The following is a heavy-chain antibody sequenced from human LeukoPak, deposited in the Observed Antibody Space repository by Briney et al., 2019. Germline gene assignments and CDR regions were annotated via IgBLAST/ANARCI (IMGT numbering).Heavy chain of an antibody. J-gene: IGHJ4*02. CDR2: IGAYNGNT. CDR3: ARVFPDIVVVPAAMVDY. V-gene: IGHV1-18*01. Sequence: SVKVSCKASGYTFTSYGISWVRQAPGQGLEWMGWIGAYNGNTNYAQKLQGRVTMTTDTSTSTAYMELGSLRSDDTAVYYCARVFPDIVVVPAAMVDYWGQGTLVTVSS. CDR1: GYTFTSYG. D-gene: IGHD2-2*01.